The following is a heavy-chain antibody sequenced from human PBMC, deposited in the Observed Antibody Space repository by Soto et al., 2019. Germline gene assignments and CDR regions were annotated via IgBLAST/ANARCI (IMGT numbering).Heavy chain of an antibody. V-gene: IGHV1-8*01. CDR3: ATYDILTGYGAFDI. J-gene: IGHJ3*02. CDR1: GYTLTGYY. CDR2: MNPNSGNT. Sequence: ASVAVSCKDSGYTLTGYYMRWVRQANGQGLEWMGWMNPNSGNTNYAQKFQGRVTMTRNTSISTAYMELSSLRSEDTAVYYCATYDILTGYGAFDIWGQGTMVTVSS. D-gene: IGHD3-9*01.